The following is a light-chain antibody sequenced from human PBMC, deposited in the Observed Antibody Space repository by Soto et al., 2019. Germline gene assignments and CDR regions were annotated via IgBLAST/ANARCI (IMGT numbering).Light chain of an antibody. J-gene: IGKJ1*01. Sequence: DIQMTQSPSSLSASVGDRVTITCRASQGISTYLNWYQQKPGQAPTVLIYEASSLQSGVPSRFSGSGSGTDFTLTITRLQPEDLATYYFQQTYNTPRTLGQGTKLET. CDR3: QQTYNTPRT. CDR2: EAS. V-gene: IGKV1-39*01. CDR1: QGISTY.